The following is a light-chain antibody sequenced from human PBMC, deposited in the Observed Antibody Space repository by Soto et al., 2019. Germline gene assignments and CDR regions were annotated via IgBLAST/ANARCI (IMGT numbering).Light chain of an antibody. CDR3: QQYSVSPRT. CDR1: QSVTNT. V-gene: IGKV3D-15*01. Sequence: IVMTQSPATLSVSPGERVTISCRASQSVTNTLAWYQHKPGQVPRLLIYGAFNRAGGIPDRFSGSGSGTDFTLTISRLEPEDFAVYYCQQYSVSPRTFGQGTKVDIK. CDR2: GAF. J-gene: IGKJ1*01.